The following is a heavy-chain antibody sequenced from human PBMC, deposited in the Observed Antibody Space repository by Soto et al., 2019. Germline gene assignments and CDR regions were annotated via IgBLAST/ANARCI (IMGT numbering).Heavy chain of an antibody. CDR3: ARGDYGMDV. CDR1: EFTFSSYT. V-gene: IGHV3-48*02. CDR2: ISSSSSTV. Sequence: GGSLSLSCAASEFTFSSYTMNWVRQAPGKGLEWVSYISSSSSTVYYADSVKGRFTISRDSAKNSLYLQMNSLRDEDTAVYYCARGDYGMDVWGQGTTVTVSS. J-gene: IGHJ6*02.